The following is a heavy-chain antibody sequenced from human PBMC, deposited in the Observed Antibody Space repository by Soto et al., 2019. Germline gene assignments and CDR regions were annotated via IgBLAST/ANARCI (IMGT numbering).Heavy chain of an antibody. Sequence: ASVKVSCKASGGTFSSYAISWVRQAPGQRLEWMGWINASFGKTKYSQKFQGRVTITRDTSASTAYMELSSLRSEDTAVYYCARGITLPTPLDYWGQGTLVTVSA. CDR3: ARGITLPTPLDY. D-gene: IGHD1-20*01. CDR2: INASFGKT. J-gene: IGHJ4*02. CDR1: GGTFSSYA. V-gene: IGHV1-3*01.